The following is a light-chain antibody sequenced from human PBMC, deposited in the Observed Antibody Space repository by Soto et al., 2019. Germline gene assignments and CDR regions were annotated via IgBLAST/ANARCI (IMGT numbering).Light chain of an antibody. CDR2: DVT. J-gene: IGLJ1*01. CDR3: SSYTSSSTPYV. Sequence: QSALTQPASVSGSPGQSITISCTGSSSDIGAYDYVSWYQQRPVKAPKLMIFDVTNRPSGVSDRFSGSKSGNTASLTISGLQTEDEADYYCSSYTSSSTPYVFRTGTKLTVL. V-gene: IGLV2-14*01. CDR1: SSDIGAYDY.